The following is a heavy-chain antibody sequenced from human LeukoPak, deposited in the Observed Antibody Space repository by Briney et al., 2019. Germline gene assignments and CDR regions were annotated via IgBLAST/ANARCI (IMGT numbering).Heavy chain of an antibody. J-gene: IGHJ4*02. CDR1: GFTFTSPA. CDR2: IVVGSGNT. V-gene: IGHV1-58*01. D-gene: IGHD5-12*01. CDR3: ATTASPRGYSGYDPWGYYFDY. Sequence: GASVKVSCKASGFTFTSPAVQWVRQARGQRLEWIGWIVVGSGNTNYAQKFQGRVTITADESTSTAYMELSSLRSEDTAVYYCATTASPRGYSGYDPWGYYFDYWGQGTLVTVSS.